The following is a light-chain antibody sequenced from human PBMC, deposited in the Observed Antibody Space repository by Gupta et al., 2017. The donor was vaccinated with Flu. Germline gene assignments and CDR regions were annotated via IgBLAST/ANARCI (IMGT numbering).Light chain of an antibody. V-gene: IGKV1-33*01. Sequence: DTQLTQSPSALSASIGDRVTITCQASQDITNYLNWYQQKPGKAPNLRIYDVSNLQTGVPSGFSGSGSGTDFSLTISSLQPEDIATYDCQQYYALPHTCGQGTRLEI. J-gene: IGKJ2*01. CDR3: QQYYALPHT. CDR2: DVS. CDR1: QDITNY.